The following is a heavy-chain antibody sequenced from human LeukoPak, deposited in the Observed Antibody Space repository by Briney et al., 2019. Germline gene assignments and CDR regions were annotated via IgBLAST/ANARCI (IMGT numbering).Heavy chain of an antibody. Sequence: SDTLSLTCAVSGYSISNGYYWEWIRQPPGKGLEWIGTIYHNGSTYYNPSLKSRVTMSVDTSKNSFSLKLSSVTAADTAVYYCARRANIVVVPSVRDYYDCWGQGTLVTVSS. CDR2: IYHNGST. CDR3: ARRANIVVVPSVRDYYDC. D-gene: IGHD2-2*01. V-gene: IGHV4-38-2*01. J-gene: IGHJ4*02. CDR1: GYSISNGYY.